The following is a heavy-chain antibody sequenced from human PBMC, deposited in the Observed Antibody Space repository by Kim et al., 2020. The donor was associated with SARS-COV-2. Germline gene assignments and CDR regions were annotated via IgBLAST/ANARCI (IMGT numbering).Heavy chain of an antibody. CDR1: GGSISSSSYY. CDR3: PRHQRYSTGWYVAHYY. V-gene: IGHV4-39*01. D-gene: IGHD6-19*01. CDR2: TYYSGHT. J-gene: IGHJ6*01. Sequence: SETLSLTCTVSGGSISSSSYYWGWIRQPPGKGLEWIGTTYYSGHTYYNPSLKSRVTISVDTSKNQLSLKLSSVTAADTAVYYCPRHQRYSTGWYVAHYY.